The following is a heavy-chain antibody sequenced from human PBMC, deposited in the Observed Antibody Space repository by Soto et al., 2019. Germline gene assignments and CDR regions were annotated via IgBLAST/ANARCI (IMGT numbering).Heavy chain of an antibody. CDR1: GLTFSSYS. J-gene: IGHJ4*02. CDR2: ISSGSNYI. CDR3: AREIFARYDSSGYPDY. V-gene: IGHV3-21*01. D-gene: IGHD3-22*01. Sequence: GGSLRLSCAASGLTFSSYSMNWVRQAPGKGLEWVSSISSGSNYIHYADSVKGRFTISRDNAKNSLFLQMNSLRAEDTAVYYCAREIFARYDSSGYPDYWGQGTLVTVSS.